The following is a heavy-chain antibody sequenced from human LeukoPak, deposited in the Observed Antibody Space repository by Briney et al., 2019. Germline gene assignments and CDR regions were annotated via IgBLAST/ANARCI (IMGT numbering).Heavy chain of an antibody. D-gene: IGHD3-16*02. CDR3: ARVGHPGYSSPYAFDI. V-gene: IGHV3-21*01. CDR2: ISRSSSYI. Sequence: GGSLRLSCAASGFTFSSYSMNWVRQAPGKGLEWVSSISRSSSYIYYADSVKGRFTISRDNAKNSLYLQMNSLRAEDTAAYYCARVGHPGYSSPYAFDIWGQGTMVTVSS. CDR1: GFTFSSYS. J-gene: IGHJ3*02.